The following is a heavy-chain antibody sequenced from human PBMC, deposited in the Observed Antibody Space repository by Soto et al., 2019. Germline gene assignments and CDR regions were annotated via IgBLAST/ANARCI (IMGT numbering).Heavy chain of an antibody. J-gene: IGHJ5*02. Sequence: SETLSLTCTVSGGSISSYYWSWIRQPPGKGLEWIGYIYYSGSTNYNPSLKSRVTISVDTSKNQFSLKLSSVTAADTAVYYCARDGLLDCSGGSCDTWFDPWGQGTLVIV. CDR1: GGSISSYY. CDR2: IYYSGST. CDR3: ARDGLLDCSGGSCDTWFDP. V-gene: IGHV4-59*01. D-gene: IGHD2-15*01.